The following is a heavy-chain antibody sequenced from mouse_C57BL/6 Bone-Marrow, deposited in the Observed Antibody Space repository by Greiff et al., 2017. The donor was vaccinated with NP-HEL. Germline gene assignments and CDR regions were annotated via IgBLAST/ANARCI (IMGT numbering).Heavy chain of an antibody. Sequence: EVQGVESGGGLVQPGGSLSLSCAASGFTFTDYYMSWVRQPPGKALEWLGFIRNKANGYTTEYSASVKGRFTISRDNSQSILYLQMNALRAEDSATYYCARSIYYDYADDPFYAMDYWGQGPSVTVSS. V-gene: IGHV7-3*01. J-gene: IGHJ4*01. CDR2: IRNKANGYTT. D-gene: IGHD2-4*01. CDR1: GFTFTDYY. CDR3: ARSIYYDYADDPFYAMDY.